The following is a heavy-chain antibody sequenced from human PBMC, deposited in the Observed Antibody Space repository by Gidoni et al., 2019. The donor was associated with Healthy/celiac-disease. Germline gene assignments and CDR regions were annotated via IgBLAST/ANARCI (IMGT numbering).Heavy chain of an antibody. CDR3: ARDKKGEESRDGYNSATDY. CDR2: IIPILGIA. V-gene: IGHV1-69*08. J-gene: IGHJ4*02. Sequence: QVQLVQSGAEVKKPGSSVKVSCKASGGTFSIYTISWVRQAPGQGLEWMGRIIPILGIANYAKKFQGRVTITADKSTSTAYMELSSLRSEDTAVYYCARDKKGEESRDGYNSATDYWGQGTLVTVSS. CDR1: GGTFSIYT. D-gene: IGHD5-12*01.